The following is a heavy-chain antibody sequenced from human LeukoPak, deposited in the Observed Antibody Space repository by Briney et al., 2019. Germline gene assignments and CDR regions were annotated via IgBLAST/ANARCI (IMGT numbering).Heavy chain of an antibody. D-gene: IGHD6-6*01. CDR3: ASEYYYYDMDV. CDR1: GGTFSGYY. J-gene: IGHJ6*02. V-gene: IGHV4-34*01. Sequence: SETLSLTCAVYGGTFSGYYWTWIRQPPGKGLEWIGEINHSGSTTYNPSLKSRVTISVDTSKYQISLKLSSVTAADTAVYYCASEYYYYDMDVWGQGTTVTVSS. CDR2: INHSGST.